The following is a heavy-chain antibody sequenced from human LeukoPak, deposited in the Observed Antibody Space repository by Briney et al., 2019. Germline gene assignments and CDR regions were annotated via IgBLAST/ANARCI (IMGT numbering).Heavy chain of an antibody. CDR3: ASPGPIAAAGTYEDY. J-gene: IGHJ4*02. V-gene: IGHV4-39*01. Sequence: SETLSLTCTVSGGSISSSSYYWGWIRQPPGKGLEWIGGIYYSGSTYYNPSLKSRVTISVDTSKNQFSLKLSSVTAADTAVYYCASPGPIAAAGTYEDYWGQGTLVTVSS. D-gene: IGHD6-13*01. CDR2: IYYSGST. CDR1: GGSISSSSYY.